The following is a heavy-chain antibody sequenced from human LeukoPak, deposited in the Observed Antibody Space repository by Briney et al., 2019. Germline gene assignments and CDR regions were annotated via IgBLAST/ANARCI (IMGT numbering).Heavy chain of an antibody. CDR3: ARLRPYQLLYTSNIRAFDI. CDR1: GGSFSGYY. D-gene: IGHD2-2*02. V-gene: IGHV4-34*01. Sequence: PSETLSLTCAVYGGSFSGYYWSWIRQPPGKGLEWIGEINHSGSTNYNPSLKSQVTISVDTSKNQFSLKLSSVTAADTAVYYCARLRPYQLLYTSNIRAFDIWGQGTMVTVSS. J-gene: IGHJ3*02. CDR2: INHSGST.